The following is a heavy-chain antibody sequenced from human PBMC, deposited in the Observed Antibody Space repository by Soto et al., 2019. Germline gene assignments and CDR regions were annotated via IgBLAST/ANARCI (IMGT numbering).Heavy chain of an antibody. CDR2: IYYSGST. V-gene: IGHV4-59*08. CDR3: ARPAYYDFWSGLYPGSYYYYYMDV. CDR1: GGSISSYY. Sequence: SETLSLTCTVSGGSISSYYWSWIRQPPGKGLEWIGYIYYSGSTNYNPSLKSRVTISVDTSKNQFSLKLSSVTAADTAVYYCARPAYYDFWSGLYPGSYYYYYMDVWGKGTTVTVSS. J-gene: IGHJ6*03. D-gene: IGHD3-3*01.